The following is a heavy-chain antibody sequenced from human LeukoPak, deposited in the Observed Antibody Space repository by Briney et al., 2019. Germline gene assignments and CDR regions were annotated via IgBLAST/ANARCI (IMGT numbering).Heavy chain of an antibody. J-gene: IGHJ4*02. D-gene: IGHD6-13*01. CDR3: ARRTDRAAAGLYYFDY. CDR1: GGTFISYA. CDR2: IIPIFGTA. Sequence: ASVKVSCKASGGTFISYAISWVRQAPGQGLEWMGGIIPIFGTANYAQKFQGRVTITADESTSTAYMELSSLRSEDTAVYYCARRTDRAAAGLYYFDYWGQGTLVTVSS. V-gene: IGHV1-69*01.